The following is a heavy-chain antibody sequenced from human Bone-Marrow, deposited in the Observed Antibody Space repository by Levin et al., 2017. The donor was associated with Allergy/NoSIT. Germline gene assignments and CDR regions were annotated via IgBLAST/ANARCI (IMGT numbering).Heavy chain of an antibody. CDR2: VSAAGHTT. D-gene: IGHD2/OR15-2a*01. J-gene: IGHJ4*02. CDR1: GFTFSRHG. Sequence: TGGSLRLSCAGSGFTFSRHGIHWIRQAPGKGLQWVAVVSAAGHTTYYEDSVKGRFTISRDNSKSTVSLQMNSLRGEDTAVYYCAREASTDKYCCDYWGRGTLVTVSS. CDR3: AREASTDKYCCDY. V-gene: IGHV3-30*03.